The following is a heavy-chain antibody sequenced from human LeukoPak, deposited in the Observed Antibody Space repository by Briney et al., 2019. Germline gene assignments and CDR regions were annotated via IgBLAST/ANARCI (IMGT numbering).Heavy chain of an antibody. CDR1: GGSFSGYY. CDR3: ARGRYYYYMDV. J-gene: IGHJ6*03. V-gene: IGHV4-34*01. Sequence: PSETLSLTCAVYGGSFSGYYWSWIRQPPGEGLEWIGEINHSGSTNYNPSLKSRVTISVDTSKNQFSLKLSSVTAADTAVYYCARGRYYYYMDVWGKGTTVTVSS. CDR2: INHSGST.